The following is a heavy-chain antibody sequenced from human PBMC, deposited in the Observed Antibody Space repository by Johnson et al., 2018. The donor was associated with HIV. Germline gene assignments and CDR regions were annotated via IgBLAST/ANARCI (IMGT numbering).Heavy chain of an antibody. Sequence: VQLVESGGGVVRPGGSLRLSCAASGFTFDDYGMSWVRQAPGKGLEWVSGINWNGGSTGYTDSVKGRFTISRDNAKNSLYLQMNSLRADDTAVYYCARGGLGDYVVAFDIWGQGTMVTVSS. CDR1: GFTFDDYG. V-gene: IGHV3-20*04. CDR3: ARGGLGDYVVAFDI. CDR2: INWNGGST. D-gene: IGHD4-17*01. J-gene: IGHJ3*02.